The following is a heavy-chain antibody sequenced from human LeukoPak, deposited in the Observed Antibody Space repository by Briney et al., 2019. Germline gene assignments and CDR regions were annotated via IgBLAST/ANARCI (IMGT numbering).Heavy chain of an antibody. V-gene: IGHV3-21*04. CDR3: AKTSWYCSGGSCSNWFDP. D-gene: IGHD2-15*01. J-gene: IGHJ5*02. CDR2: ISSSGTYK. CDR1: GFIFSGYS. Sequence: TGGSLRLSCAASGFIFSGYSMAWVRQAPGKGLEWVSSISSSGTYKYYADSVKGRFTISRDNSKNTLYLQMNSLRAEDTALYYCAKTSWYCSGGSCSNWFDPWGRGTLVTVSS.